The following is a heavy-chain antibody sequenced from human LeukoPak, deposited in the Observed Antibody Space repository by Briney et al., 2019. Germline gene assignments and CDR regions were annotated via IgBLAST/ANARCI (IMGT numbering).Heavy chain of an antibody. Sequence: GASVKVSCKASGYTFTGYYMHWVRQAPGQGLEWMGWINPNSGGTNYAQKFQGRVTMTRDTSISTAYMELSRLRSDDTAVYYCARDPLRGYSYGYDYWGQGTLVTVSS. CDR2: INPNSGGT. D-gene: IGHD5-18*01. CDR1: GYTFTGYY. J-gene: IGHJ4*02. V-gene: IGHV1-2*02. CDR3: ARDPLRGYSYGYDY.